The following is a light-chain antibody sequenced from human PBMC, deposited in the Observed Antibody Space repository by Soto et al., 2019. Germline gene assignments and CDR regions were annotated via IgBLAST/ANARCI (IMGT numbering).Light chain of an antibody. V-gene: IGLV2-14*01. J-gene: IGLJ1*01. CDR2: DVS. CDR3: ISFTPRATYV. Sequence: QSVLTQPASVSGSPGQSITISCTGTSSDVGNYDYVSWYQQHPGKVPKLMIYDVSNRPSGVSNRFSGSKSGNTASLTISGLQAEDEADYYCISFTPRATYVFGTGTKLTVL. CDR1: SSDVGNYDY.